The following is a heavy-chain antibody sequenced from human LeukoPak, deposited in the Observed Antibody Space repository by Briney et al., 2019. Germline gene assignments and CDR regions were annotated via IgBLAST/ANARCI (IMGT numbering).Heavy chain of an antibody. J-gene: IGHJ4*02. D-gene: IGHD2-15*01. CDR2: INHSGST. CDR3: ARVVGYCSGGSCYPEYYFDY. V-gene: IGHV4-34*01. CDR1: GGSFSGYY. Sequence: SETLSLTCAVYGGSFSGYYWSWIRQPPGKGLEWIGEINHSGSTNYNPSPKSRVTISVDTSKNQFSLNLSSVTAADTAVYYCARVVGYCSGGSCYPEYYFDYWGQGTLVTVSS.